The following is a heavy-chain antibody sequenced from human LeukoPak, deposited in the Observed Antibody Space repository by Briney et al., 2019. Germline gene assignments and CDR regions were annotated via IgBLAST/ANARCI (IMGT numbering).Heavy chain of an antibody. CDR3: AKQRGLGIAAASNY. Sequence: GGSLRPSCAASGFTFSSYAMSWVRQAPGKGLEGVSAISGSGDSTYYADSVKGRFTISRDNSKNTLYLQMNSLRAEDTAVYYCAKQRGLGIAAASNYWGQGTLVTVSS. CDR2: ISGSGDST. D-gene: IGHD6-13*01. CDR1: GFTFSSYA. V-gene: IGHV3-23*01. J-gene: IGHJ4*02.